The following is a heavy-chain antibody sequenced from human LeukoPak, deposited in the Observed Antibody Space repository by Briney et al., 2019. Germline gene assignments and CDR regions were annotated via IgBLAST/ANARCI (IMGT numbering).Heavy chain of an antibody. D-gene: IGHD3-16*02. CDR2: ISGSGGST. V-gene: IGHV3-23*01. CDR3: AKGVIAGSTAYYYYYYGMDV. CDR1: GFTFSSYA. J-gene: IGHJ6*02. Sequence: GGSLRLSCAASGFTFSSYAMSWVGQAPGKGLEGVSAISGSGGSTYYADSVKGRFTISRDNSKNTLYLQMNSLRAEDTAVYYCAKGVIAGSTAYYYYYYGMDVWGQGTTVTVSS.